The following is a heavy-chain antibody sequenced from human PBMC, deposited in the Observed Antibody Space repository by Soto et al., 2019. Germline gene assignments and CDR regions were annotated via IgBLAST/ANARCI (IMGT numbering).Heavy chain of an antibody. V-gene: IGHV3-9*01. CDR2: ISWNSGSI. CDR3: AKGLHDYYFDY. CDR1: GFTFDDYA. D-gene: IGHD2-21*02. Sequence: GGSLRLSCAASGFTFDDYAMHWVRQAPGKGLEWVSGISWNSGSIGYADSVKDRFTISRDNAKNSLYLQMNSLRAEDTALYYCAKGLHDYYFDYWGQGTLVTVSS. J-gene: IGHJ4*02.